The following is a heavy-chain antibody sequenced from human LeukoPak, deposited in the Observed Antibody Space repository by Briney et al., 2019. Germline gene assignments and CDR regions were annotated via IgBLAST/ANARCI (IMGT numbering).Heavy chain of an antibody. Sequence: SETLSLTCTVSGGSISSYYWSWIRQPPGKGLEWIGYIYYSGSTNYNPSLKSRVTISVDTSKNQFSLKLSSMTAADTAVYYCARDSMVRGGVDYWGQGTLVTVSS. V-gene: IGHV4-59*01. CDR2: IYYSGST. CDR1: GGSISSYY. J-gene: IGHJ4*02. D-gene: IGHD3-10*01. CDR3: ARDSMVRGGVDY.